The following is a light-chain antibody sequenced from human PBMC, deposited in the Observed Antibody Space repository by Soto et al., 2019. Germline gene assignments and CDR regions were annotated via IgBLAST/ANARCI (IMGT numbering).Light chain of an antibody. CDR2: DAS. CDR3: QQYDNLPLT. Sequence: DIQVTQSPSSLSASVGDRVTITCQASQDISNYINWYQQKPGKATKLLIYDASNLETGVSSRFSGSGSGTDFTFTISSLQPEDISTYYYQQYDNLPLTFGQGTRLEIK. V-gene: IGKV1-33*01. J-gene: IGKJ5*01. CDR1: QDISNY.